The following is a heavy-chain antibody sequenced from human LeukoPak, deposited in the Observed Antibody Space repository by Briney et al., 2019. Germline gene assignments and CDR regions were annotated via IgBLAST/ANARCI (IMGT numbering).Heavy chain of an antibody. CDR2: ISSSSSYI. Sequence: GGSLRLSCAAFGSTFSSYSMNWVRQAPGKGLEWVSSISSSSSYIYYADSVKGRFTISRDNAKNSLYLQMNSLRAEDTAVYYCARDKTYSSGSLYGYWGQGTLVTVSS. CDR3: ARDKTYSSGSLYGY. J-gene: IGHJ4*02. D-gene: IGHD6-19*01. V-gene: IGHV3-21*01. CDR1: GSTFSSYS.